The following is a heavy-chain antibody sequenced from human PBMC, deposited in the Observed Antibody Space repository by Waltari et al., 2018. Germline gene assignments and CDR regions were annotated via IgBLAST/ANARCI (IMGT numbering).Heavy chain of an antibody. CDR1: GFTFSTYG. V-gene: IGHV3-30*18. CDR2: IWFDGSNK. J-gene: IGHJ6*03. CDR3: AKDENYYYMDV. Sequence: QVQLVESGGGVVQPGKSLRLSCAASGFTFSTYGMHWVRQPPGKGLECVAVIWFDGSNKYYADSVKVRFTISRDNSKNTLYLQMNSLRTEDTAMYYCAKDENYYYMDVWGKGTTVTVSS.